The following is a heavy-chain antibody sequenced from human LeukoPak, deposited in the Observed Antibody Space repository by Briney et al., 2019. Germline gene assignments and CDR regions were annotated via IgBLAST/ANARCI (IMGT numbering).Heavy chain of an antibody. CDR3: ARGTHYYDSSGNHPINWFDP. V-gene: IGHV4-31*03. CDR2: IYYSGST. Sequence: SQTLSLTCTVSGGSISSGGYYWSWIRQHPGKGLEWIGYIYYSGSTYYNPSLKSRVTISVDTSKNQFSLKLSSVTAADTAVYYCARGTHYYDSSGNHPINWFDPWGQGTLVTVSS. D-gene: IGHD3-22*01. J-gene: IGHJ5*02. CDR1: GGSISSGGYY.